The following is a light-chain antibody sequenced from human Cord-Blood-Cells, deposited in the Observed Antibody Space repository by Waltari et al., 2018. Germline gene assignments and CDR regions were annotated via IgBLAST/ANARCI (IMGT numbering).Light chain of an antibody. CDR2: DAS. V-gene: IGKV3-11*01. CDR3: QQRSNWPPYS. Sequence: EIVLTQSPLSASLAEGERATFSCRASQSVSSYLAWYQQKPGQAPRLLIYDASNRATGIPSRFSGSGSGTDFTLTISSLQPEDFAVYYCQQRSNWPPYSFGQGTKLEIK. J-gene: IGKJ2*03. CDR1: QSVSSY.